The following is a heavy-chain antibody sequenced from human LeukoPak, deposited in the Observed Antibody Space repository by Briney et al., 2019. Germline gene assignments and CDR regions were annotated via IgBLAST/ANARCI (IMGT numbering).Heavy chain of an antibody. V-gene: IGHV1-18*01. CDR3: ARDRELGGRRGGILHDY. J-gene: IGHJ4*02. D-gene: IGHD7-27*01. CDR2: ISAYNGNT. CDR1: GYTFTNYG. Sequence: AAVKVSCKASGYTFTNYGISWVRQAAGQGVEWMGWISAYNGNTNYAQKLQGRVTMTTDTSTSTAYMELRSLRSDDTAVYYCARDRELGGRRGGILHDYWGQGTLVTVSS.